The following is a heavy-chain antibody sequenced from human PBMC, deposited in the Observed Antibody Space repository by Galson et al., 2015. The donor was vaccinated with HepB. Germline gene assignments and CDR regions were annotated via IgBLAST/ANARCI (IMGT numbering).Heavy chain of an antibody. D-gene: IGHD3-22*01. V-gene: IGHV3-74*01. J-gene: IGHJ4*02. CDR2: INSDGSST. CDR3: ARETARLYYYDSSGYPDY. Sequence: SLRLSCAASGFTFSSYWMHWVRQAPGKGLVWVSRINSDGSSTSYADSVKGRFTISRDNAKNTLYLQMNSLRAEDTAVYYCARETARLYYYDSSGYPDYWGQGTLVTVSS. CDR1: GFTFSSYW.